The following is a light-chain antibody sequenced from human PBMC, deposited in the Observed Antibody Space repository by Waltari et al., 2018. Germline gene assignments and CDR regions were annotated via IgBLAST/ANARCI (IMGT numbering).Light chain of an antibody. V-gene: IGKV4-1*01. Sequence: IVLTQSPDSLAASLGERATIKCKCCPNILDDSNNKNSLTWYQQKPGQPPKLLIYSASTREFGVPDRFSGSGSGTDFTLTISSLQPEDVAVCYCQQFYTSPWTFGQGTKVEI. CDR2: SAS. CDR1: PNILDDSNNKNS. CDR3: QQFYTSPWT. J-gene: IGKJ1*01.